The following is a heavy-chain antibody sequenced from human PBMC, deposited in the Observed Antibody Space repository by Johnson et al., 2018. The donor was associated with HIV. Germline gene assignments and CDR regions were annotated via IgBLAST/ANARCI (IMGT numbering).Heavy chain of an antibody. CDR2: IRYDGSNK. Sequence: QVQLVESGGGVVQPGGSLRLSCAASGFTFSSYGMHWVRQAPGKGLEWVAFIRYDGSNKYYADSVKGRFTISRDNSQNTLYLEMNGLRPEDTALYYCAKSTQASIVRESGPYGAFDIWGLGTMVTVSS. CDR3: AKSTQASIVRESGPYGAFDI. CDR1: GFTFSSYG. J-gene: IGHJ3*02. V-gene: IGHV3-30*02. D-gene: IGHD3-10*01.